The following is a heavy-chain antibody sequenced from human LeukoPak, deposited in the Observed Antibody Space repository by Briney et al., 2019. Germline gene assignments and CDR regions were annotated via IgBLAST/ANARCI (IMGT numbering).Heavy chain of an antibody. J-gene: IGHJ5*02. V-gene: IGHV4-34*11. Sequence: SETLSLTCAVYGGSFSGYYWSWIRQTPGKGLEWIGYIYYNGDTHYNPSLNSRLSISVDTPNNQFSLNLRSVTAADTAVYYCVRGPYGASISNWFDPWGQGLLVTVSS. CDR2: IYYNGDT. D-gene: IGHD4/OR15-4a*01. CDR1: GGSFSGYY. CDR3: VRGPYGASISNWFDP.